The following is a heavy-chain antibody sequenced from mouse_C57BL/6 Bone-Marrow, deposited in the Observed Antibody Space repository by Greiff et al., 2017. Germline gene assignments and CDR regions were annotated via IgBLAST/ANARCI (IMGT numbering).Heavy chain of an antibody. CDR1: GFNIQNTY. Sequence: VQLQQSVAELVRPGASVKLSCTASGFNIQNTYMHWVKQRPEQGLEWIGRIDPANGNTKYAPKFQGKATITADTSSNTAYLQLSSLTSEDTAIYYCAREGFAYWGQGTLVTVSA. J-gene: IGHJ3*01. CDR2: IDPANGNT. CDR3: AREGFAY. V-gene: IGHV14-3*01.